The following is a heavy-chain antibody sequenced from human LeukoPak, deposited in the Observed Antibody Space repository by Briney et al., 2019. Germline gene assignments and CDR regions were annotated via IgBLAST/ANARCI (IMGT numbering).Heavy chain of an antibody. Sequence: PGGSLRLSCAASGFTFTNYAMSGVPQAPGGGWEWVSGISGSGGSTYYADSVKGRFTISRDSSTRTLYLQMNSLRVEDTAVYFCARVISTSSFVFDYWGQGTLVTVSP. V-gene: IGHV3-23*01. CDR3: ARVISTSSFVFDY. D-gene: IGHD6-6*01. CDR1: GFTFTNYA. CDR2: ISGSGGST. J-gene: IGHJ4*02.